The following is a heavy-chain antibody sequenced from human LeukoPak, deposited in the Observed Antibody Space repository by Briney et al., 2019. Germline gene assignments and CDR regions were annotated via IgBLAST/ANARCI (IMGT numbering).Heavy chain of an antibody. J-gene: IGHJ4*02. CDR2: ITSSGGST. CDR1: GFTFNTYG. V-gene: IGHV3-23*01. D-gene: IGHD3-10*02. CDR3: ARDLCWGCFDD. Sequence: SGGTLRLSCAASGFTFNTYGMTWVRQAPGKGLEWVSAITSSGGSTYYGDSVKGRFTISRDNSRNTLYLQMNGLRVDDTAVYYCARDLCWGCFDDWGQGNLVTVSP.